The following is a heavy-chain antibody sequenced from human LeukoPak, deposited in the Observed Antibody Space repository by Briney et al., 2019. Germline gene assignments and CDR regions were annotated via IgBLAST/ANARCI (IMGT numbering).Heavy chain of an antibody. Sequence: SETLSLTCAVYGGSFSGYYWGWLRQPPGKGLEWIGEINHSGSTNYNPSLKSRVTISVDTSKDQFSLKLSSVTAADTAVYYCAGGALYDYVWGSYRSPPFDYWGQGTLVTVSS. J-gene: IGHJ4*02. V-gene: IGHV4-34*01. D-gene: IGHD3-16*02. CDR2: INHSGST. CDR3: AGGALYDYVWGSYRSPPFDY. CDR1: GGSFSGYY.